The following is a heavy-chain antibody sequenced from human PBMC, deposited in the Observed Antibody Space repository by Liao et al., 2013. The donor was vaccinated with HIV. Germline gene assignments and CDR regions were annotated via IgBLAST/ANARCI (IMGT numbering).Heavy chain of an antibody. V-gene: IGHV4-61*02. Sequence: QVQLQESGPGLVKPSQTLSLTCTVSGGSITSGSYYWNWIRQAAGKGLEWIGRIYTSGNTNYNPSLKSRVTISVDTSKNQFSLKLTSVTAADTAVYYCARDRRTSSNWPIGLTWGQGILVTVSP. D-gene: IGHD1-20*01. CDR3: ARDRRTSSNWPIGLT. CDR1: GGSITSGSYY. CDR2: IYTSGNT. J-gene: IGHJ5*02.